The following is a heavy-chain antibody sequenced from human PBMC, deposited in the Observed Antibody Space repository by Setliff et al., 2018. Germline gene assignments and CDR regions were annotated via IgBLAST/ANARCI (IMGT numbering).Heavy chain of an antibody. CDR2: VFPSDSDT. CDR3: ARLGWSDAFDI. CDR1: GYTFTSNW. V-gene: IGHV5-51*01. D-gene: IGHD6-19*01. J-gene: IGHJ3*02. Sequence: GESLKISCKASGYTFTSNWIAWVRQMPGKGLEWMGLVFPSDSDTRYSPSFRGQVTISADKSISTAYLQWSSLMASDTAMYYCARLGWSDAFDIWGQGTMVTVSS.